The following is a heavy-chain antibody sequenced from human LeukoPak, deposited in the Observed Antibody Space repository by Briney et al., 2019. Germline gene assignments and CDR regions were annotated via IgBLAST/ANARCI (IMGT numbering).Heavy chain of an antibody. Sequence: ASVKVSCKASGGTFSSYAISWVRPAPGQGLECMGRIIPIFGTANYAQKFQGRVTITADESTSTAYMELSSLRSEDTAVYYCARLDSSDYYGSGSYPSYWGQGTLVTVSS. CDR2: IIPIFGTA. CDR1: GGTFSSYA. CDR3: ARLDSSDYYGSGSYPSY. D-gene: IGHD3-10*01. J-gene: IGHJ4*02. V-gene: IGHV1-69*13.